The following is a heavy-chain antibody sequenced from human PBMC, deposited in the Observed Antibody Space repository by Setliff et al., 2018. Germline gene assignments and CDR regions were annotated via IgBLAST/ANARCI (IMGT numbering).Heavy chain of an antibody. V-gene: IGHV4-39*01. CDR3: ASWYYDFWSGYYIPGYFDP. J-gene: IGHJ4*02. Sequence: SETLSLTCTVSGGSISSSSYYWGWIRQPPGKGLEWIGSIYYSGSTYYNPSLKSRVTISVDTSKNQFSLKLSSVTAADTAVYYCASWYYDFWSGYYIPGYFDPWGQGTQVTVSS. D-gene: IGHD3-3*01. CDR1: GGSISSSSYY. CDR2: IYYSGST.